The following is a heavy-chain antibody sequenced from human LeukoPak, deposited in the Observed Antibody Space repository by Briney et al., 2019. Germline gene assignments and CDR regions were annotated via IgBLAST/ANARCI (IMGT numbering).Heavy chain of an antibody. Sequence: PGGSLRLSCAASGITVSSNYMSWVRQAPGKGLEWVSVIYSGGSTYYADSVKGRFTISRDNSKNTLYLQMNSLRAEDTAVYYCAKDTAMAPFDYWGQGTLVTVSS. D-gene: IGHD5-18*01. J-gene: IGHJ4*02. CDR1: GITVSSNY. CDR3: AKDTAMAPFDY. V-gene: IGHV3-53*01. CDR2: IYSGGST.